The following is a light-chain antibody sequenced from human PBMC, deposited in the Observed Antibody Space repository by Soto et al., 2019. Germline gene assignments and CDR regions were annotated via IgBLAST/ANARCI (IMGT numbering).Light chain of an antibody. Sequence: EIVMTQSPDTLAMSPGERATLSCRASQSVGSKLAWYQQKPGHTPRLLIYGASTRATGIPARFSGSGSGTEFTPTITSLQSEDFAVYFCQQYNDWPPMYTFGQGTKLEIK. V-gene: IGKV3-15*01. CDR1: QSVGSK. J-gene: IGKJ2*01. CDR2: GAS. CDR3: QQYNDWPPMYT.